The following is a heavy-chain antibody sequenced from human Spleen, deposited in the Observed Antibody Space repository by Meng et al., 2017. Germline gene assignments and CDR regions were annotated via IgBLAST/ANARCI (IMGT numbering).Heavy chain of an antibody. CDR2: IYHLGST. V-gene: IGHV4-4*02. Sequence: VRLQQAGSGLVKPSGPLSLSCAVSGGSIRSSNWWSWVRHPPGKGLEWIGEIYHLGSTNYNPSLKSRVTISVDKSKTQFSLKVTSVTAADTAVYYCAVFSSGWGPFYCWGQGTLVTVSS. D-gene: IGHD6-19*01. J-gene: IGHJ4*01. CDR3: AVFSSGWGPFYC. CDR1: GGSIRSSNW.